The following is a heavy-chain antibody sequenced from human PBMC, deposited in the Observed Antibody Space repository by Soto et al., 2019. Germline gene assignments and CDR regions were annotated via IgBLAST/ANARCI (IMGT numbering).Heavy chain of an antibody. D-gene: IGHD2-15*01. CDR3: ARKSKDIVVVVAATQALDY. Sequence: GASVKVSCKASGYTFTSYDMHWVRQAPGQRLEWMGWINAGNGNTKYSQRFQGRVTITRDTSASTAYMELSSLRSEDTAVYYCARKSKDIVVVVAATQALDYWGQGTLVTVSS. CDR2: INAGNGNT. CDR1: GYTFTSYD. J-gene: IGHJ4*02. V-gene: IGHV1-3*01.